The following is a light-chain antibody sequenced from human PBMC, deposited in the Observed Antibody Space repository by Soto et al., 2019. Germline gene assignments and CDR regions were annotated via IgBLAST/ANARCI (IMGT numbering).Light chain of an antibody. CDR1: QSVSSN. J-gene: IGKJ4*01. Sequence: EIVMTQSPATLSVSPGERATLSCRASQSVSSNLAWYQQKPGQAPRLLISGASTRATGIPARFSGSGFGTEFTLTISSLQSEDFAVYYCQQYHKWPLTFGGGTKV. CDR3: QQYHKWPLT. V-gene: IGKV3-15*01. CDR2: GAS.